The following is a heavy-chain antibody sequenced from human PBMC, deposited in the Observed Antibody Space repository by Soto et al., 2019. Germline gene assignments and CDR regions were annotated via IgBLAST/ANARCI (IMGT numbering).Heavy chain of an antibody. Sequence: QVKLVESGGGVVQPGRSLRLSCAASGFTFSSYAMHWVRQAPGKGLEWVAVISYDGSNKYYADSVKGRFTISRDNSKNTLYLQMNSLRAEDTAVYYCAREMSGSYYFDYWGQGTLVTVSS. CDR3: AREMSGSYYFDY. J-gene: IGHJ4*02. V-gene: IGHV3-30-3*01. CDR1: GFTFSSYA. D-gene: IGHD1-26*01. CDR2: ISYDGSNK.